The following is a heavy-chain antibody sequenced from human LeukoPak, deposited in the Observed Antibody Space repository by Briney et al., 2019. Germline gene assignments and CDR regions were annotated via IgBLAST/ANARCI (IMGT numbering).Heavy chain of an antibody. J-gene: IGHJ5*02. D-gene: IGHD3-3*01. CDR2: VYYSGTD. Sequence: SETLSLTCTVSGGSINSDFWTWIRQRQGTGMGRIGNVYYSGTDSYNHSLKSRVSISVDTSKSQFFLKLTSVTAPDTAVYYCAREVVLLSTFGVAPRVTWVDPWGQGTLVTVSS. V-gene: IGHV4-59*01. CDR1: GGSINSDF. CDR3: AREVVLLSTFGVAPRVTWVDP.